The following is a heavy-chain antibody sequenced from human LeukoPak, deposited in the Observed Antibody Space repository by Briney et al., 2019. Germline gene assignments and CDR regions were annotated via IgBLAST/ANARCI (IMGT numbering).Heavy chain of an antibody. Sequence: PGGSLRLSCAASGFTFSSYGMNWVRQAPGKGLEWVSYISSSSSTIYYADSVKGRFTISRDNAKNSLYLQMNSLRDEDTAVYYCASESTDYFDYWGQGTLVTVSS. CDR1: GFTFSSYG. J-gene: IGHJ4*02. CDR3: ASESTDYFDY. V-gene: IGHV3-48*02. CDR2: ISSSSSTI. D-gene: IGHD5/OR15-5a*01.